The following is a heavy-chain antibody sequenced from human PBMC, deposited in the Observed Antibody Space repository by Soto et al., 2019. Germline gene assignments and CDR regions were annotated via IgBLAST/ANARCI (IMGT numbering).Heavy chain of an antibody. V-gene: IGHV1-69*04. CDR2: IIANIGIA. Sequence: GASVKVSCKASGGTFSSYTISWVRQAPGQGLEWMGRIIANIGIANYAQKFQGRDTITTDKSTSTAYMELSSLRSEGTAVYYCARDPAPVDYWGQGTLVTVSS. J-gene: IGHJ4*02. CDR3: ARDPAPVDY. CDR1: GGTFSSYT.